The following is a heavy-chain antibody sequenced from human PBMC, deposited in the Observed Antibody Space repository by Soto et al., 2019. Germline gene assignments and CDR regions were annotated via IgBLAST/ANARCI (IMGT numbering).Heavy chain of an antibody. D-gene: IGHD1-1*01. CDR2: ISYDGNNK. CDR3: AKSVYNWNDGFFDY. CDR1: GFTFSTYG. V-gene: IGHV3-30*18. Sequence: PGGSLRLSCAASGFTFSTYGMHWVRQAPGKGLEWVAVISYDGNNKYYADSVKGRFTISRDNSKNTLYLQMSSLRAEDTAVYYCAKSVYNWNDGFFDYWGQGTLVTGSS. J-gene: IGHJ4*02.